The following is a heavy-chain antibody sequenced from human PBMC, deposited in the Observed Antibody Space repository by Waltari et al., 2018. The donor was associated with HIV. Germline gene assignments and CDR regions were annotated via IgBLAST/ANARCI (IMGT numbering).Heavy chain of an antibody. D-gene: IGHD3-3*01. V-gene: IGHV4-61*02. CDR1: GGPLSCGISY. Sequence: QVQLQESGPGLVRPSEALSLTCTVSGGPLSCGISYWSWVRQPAGKRLEWIGRIYSTGNTNYNPALMSRATISIDTSKNQLSLKLTSVTAADTAMYYCARGDVGDFWSGFFSLWGQGTQVTVSS. CDR3: ARGDVGDFWSGFFSL. CDR2: IYSTGNT. J-gene: IGHJ4*02.